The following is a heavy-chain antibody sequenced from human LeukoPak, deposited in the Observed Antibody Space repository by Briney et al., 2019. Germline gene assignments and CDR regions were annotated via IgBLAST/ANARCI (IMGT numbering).Heavy chain of an antibody. CDR3: AKGASPGIAAAGAGFLFDY. J-gene: IGHJ4*02. CDR1: GFTVTNYA. D-gene: IGHD6-13*01. Sequence: GGSLRLSCAASGFTVTNYAVSWVRQAHGKGLAWVSRISGSGDSTNYADSVKGRFTISRDNSKNTLYLQMNSLRAEDTAVYYCAKGASPGIAAAGAGFLFDYWGQGTLVTVSS. V-gene: IGHV3-23*01. CDR2: ISGSGDST.